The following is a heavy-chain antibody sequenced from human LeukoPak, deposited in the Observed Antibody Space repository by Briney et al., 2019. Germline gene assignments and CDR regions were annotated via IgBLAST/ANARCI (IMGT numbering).Heavy chain of an antibody. CDR1: GLPFGSYG. D-gene: IGHD2-21*02. CDR3: AKSYCGGDCG. J-gene: IGHJ4*02. CDR2: ITGNGVYT. V-gene: IGHV3-23*01. Sequence: GGSLRLSCAVSGLPFGSYGMTWVRQAPGKGLEWVSGITGNGVYTYYADSVKGRFTISQDNSKSTLSLQMNSLRAEDTAVYYCAKSYCGGDCGWGPGTLVTVSS.